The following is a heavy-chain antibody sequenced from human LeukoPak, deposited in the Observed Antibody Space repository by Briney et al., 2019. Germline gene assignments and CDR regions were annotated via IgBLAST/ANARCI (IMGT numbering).Heavy chain of an antibody. Sequence: SETLSLTCAVYGGSFSGYYWGWIRQPPGKGLEWIGEINHSGSTNYNPSLKSRVTISVDTSKNQFSLKLSSVTAADTAVYYCARVVTIKGWFDPWGQGTLVTVSS. J-gene: IGHJ5*02. CDR2: INHSGST. D-gene: IGHD5-24*01. V-gene: IGHV4-34*01. CDR3: ARVVTIKGWFDP. CDR1: GGSFSGYY.